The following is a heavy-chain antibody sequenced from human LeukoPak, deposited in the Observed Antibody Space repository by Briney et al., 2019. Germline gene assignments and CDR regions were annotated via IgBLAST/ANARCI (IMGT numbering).Heavy chain of an antibody. J-gene: IGHJ4*02. CDR2: IRTKANSYAT. CDR3: TSPNCSSTSCPTEYFDY. CDR1: GVTFSGSA. V-gene: IGHV3-73*01. Sequence: GGSLRLSCAASGVTFSGSAMHWVRQASGKGLEWVGRIRTKANSYATAYAASVKGRFTISRDDSRNTAYLQMNSLKTEDTAVYYCTSPNCSSTSCPTEYFDYWGQGTLVTVSS. D-gene: IGHD2-2*01.